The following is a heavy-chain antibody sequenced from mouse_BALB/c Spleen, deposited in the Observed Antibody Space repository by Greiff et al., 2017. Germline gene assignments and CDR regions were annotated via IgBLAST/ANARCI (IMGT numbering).Heavy chain of an antibody. CDR2: ISYSGST. CDR1: GDSITSGY. CDR3: ARSRATTATYWYFDV. D-gene: IGHD1-2*01. Sequence: VQLQQSGPSLVKPSQTLSLTCSVTGDSITSGYWNWIRKFPGNKLEYMGYISYSGSTYYNPSLKSRISITRDTSKNQYYLQLNSVTTEDTATYYCARSRATTATYWYFDVWGAGTTVTVSS. J-gene: IGHJ1*01. V-gene: IGHV3-8*02.